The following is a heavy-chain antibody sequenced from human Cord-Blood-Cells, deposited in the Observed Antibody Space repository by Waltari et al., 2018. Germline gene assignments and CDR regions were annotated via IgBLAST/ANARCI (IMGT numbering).Heavy chain of an antibody. CDR3: ARRPSSSSLFDY. CDR2: IYYRGST. D-gene: IGHD6-6*01. V-gene: IGHV4-39*01. Sequence: QLQLQESGPGLVKPSETLSLTCTVSGGSISSSSYYWGWIRQPPGKGREWIGSIYYRGSTYYNPSLKSRVTISVDTSKNQFSLKLSSVTAADTAVYYCARRPSSSSLFDYWGQGTLVTVSS. CDR1: GGSISSSSYY. J-gene: IGHJ4*02.